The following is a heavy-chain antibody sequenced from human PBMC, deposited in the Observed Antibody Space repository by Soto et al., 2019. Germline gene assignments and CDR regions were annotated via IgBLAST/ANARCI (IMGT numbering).Heavy chain of an antibody. V-gene: IGHV1-18*01. Sequence: ASVKLSSNDSGYTFTSHAISWARQAPGQGLEWMGWISAYNGNTNYAQKLQGRVTMTTDTSTSTAYMELRSLRSDATAVYHCASVSIVSYPNWFDPWGQGTLVTVPS. CDR1: GYTFTSHA. CDR2: ISAYNGNT. D-gene: IGHD3-16*02. J-gene: IGHJ5*02. CDR3: ASVSIVSYPNWFDP.